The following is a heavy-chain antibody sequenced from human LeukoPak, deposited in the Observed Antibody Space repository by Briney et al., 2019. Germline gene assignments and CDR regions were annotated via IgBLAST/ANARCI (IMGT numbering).Heavy chain of an antibody. Sequence: PGGSLRLSCAASGFTFSRYSMNWVRQAPGKGLEWVSYIGSSTSTIYYADSVKGRFTISRDNAKNSLYLLMNSLRAEDTAVYYCARVLHYNNIPYYFDYWGQGTLVTVSS. J-gene: IGHJ4*02. CDR1: GFTFSRYS. D-gene: IGHD3-22*01. CDR2: IGSSTSTI. V-gene: IGHV3-48*04. CDR3: ARVLHYNNIPYYFDY.